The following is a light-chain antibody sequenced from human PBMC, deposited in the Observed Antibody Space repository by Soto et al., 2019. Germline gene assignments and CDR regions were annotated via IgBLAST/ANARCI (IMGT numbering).Light chain of an antibody. V-gene: IGLV3-21*04. CDR2: YDS. CDR3: QVWDSSSVLYV. J-gene: IGLJ1*01. CDR1: NIGSKS. Sequence: SYELTQPPSVSVAPGKTARITCGGNNIGSKSVHWYQQKPGQAPVLVIYYDSDRPSGIPERFSGSNSGNTATLTISRVEAGDDADYYCQVWDSSSVLYVFGTGTKLTVL.